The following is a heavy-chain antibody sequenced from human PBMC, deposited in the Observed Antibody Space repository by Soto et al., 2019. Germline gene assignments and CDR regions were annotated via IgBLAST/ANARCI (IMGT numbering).Heavy chain of an antibody. D-gene: IGHD5-12*01. V-gene: IGHV1-2*04. J-gene: IGHJ6*02. CDR1: GYTFTGYY. CDR2: INPNSGGT. Sequence: ASVKVSCKASGYTFTGYYMHWVRQAPGQGLEWMGWINPNSGGTNYAQKFQGWVTMTRDTSISTAYMELSRLRSDDTAVYYCARGNQYSGYQRSGQNYYYYYGMDVWGQGTTVTVSS. CDR3: ARGNQYSGYQRSGQNYYYYYGMDV.